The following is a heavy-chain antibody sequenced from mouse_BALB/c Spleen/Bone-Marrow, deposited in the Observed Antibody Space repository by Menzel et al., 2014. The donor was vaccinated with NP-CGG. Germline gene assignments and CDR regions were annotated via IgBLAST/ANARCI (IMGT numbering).Heavy chain of an antibody. CDR2: IHYSGST. J-gene: IGHJ3*01. CDR1: GYSITSGYN. CDR3: ARDYDYPWFAY. Sequence: VQLKQSGPDLVKPSQSLSLTCTVTGYSITSGYNWRWIRQFPGNKLEWMGYIHYSGSTDYNPSLKSRISITRDTSKNQFFLQLISVTTEDTATYYCARDYDYPWFAYWGQGTLVTVSA. D-gene: IGHD2-4*01. V-gene: IGHV3-1*02.